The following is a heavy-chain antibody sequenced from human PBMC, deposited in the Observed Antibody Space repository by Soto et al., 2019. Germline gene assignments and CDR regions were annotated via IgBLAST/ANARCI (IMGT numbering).Heavy chain of an antibody. CDR1: GFTFSSYG. CDR2: ISYDGSNK. J-gene: IGHJ3*01. D-gene: IGHD2-15*01. CDR3: EKGGGCPEG. V-gene: IGHV3-30*18. Sequence: QVQLVESGGGVVQPGRSLRLSCAASGFTFSSYGMHWVRQAPGKGLEWVAVISYDGSNKYYADSVKGRFTISRDNSKNTLYLQMNSLRAEDTAVYYCEKGGGCPEGWGQGTMVTVSS.